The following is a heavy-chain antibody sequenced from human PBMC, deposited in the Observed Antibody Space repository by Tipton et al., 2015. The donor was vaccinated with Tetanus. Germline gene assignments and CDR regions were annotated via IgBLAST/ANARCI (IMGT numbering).Heavy chain of an antibody. CDR1: GGSIRSDNYS. Sequence: TLSLTCTVSGGSIRSDNYSWNWIRQPPGKGLEWLAYISYSGRTNSNYPLKSRITMTRDTSRNQFSLTLTSVTAADTAVYYCARANYDSFKKGPFDSWGQGSLVIVSS. V-gene: IGHV4-61*01. D-gene: IGHD3-3*01. J-gene: IGHJ4*02. CDR3: ARANYDSFKKGPFDS. CDR2: ISYSGRT.